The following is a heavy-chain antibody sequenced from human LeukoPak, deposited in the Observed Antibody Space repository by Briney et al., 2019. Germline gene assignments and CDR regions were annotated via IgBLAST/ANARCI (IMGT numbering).Heavy chain of an antibody. Sequence: ASVKVSCKASGGTFSSYAISWVRQAPGQGLEWMGRIIPIFGTANYAQKFQGRVTITTDESTSTAYMELSSLRSEDTAVYNCARDLVAVTTDAFDIWGQGTMVTVSS. CDR1: GGTFSSYA. CDR3: ARDLVAVTTDAFDI. J-gene: IGHJ3*02. CDR2: IIPIFGTA. D-gene: IGHD6-19*01. V-gene: IGHV1-69*05.